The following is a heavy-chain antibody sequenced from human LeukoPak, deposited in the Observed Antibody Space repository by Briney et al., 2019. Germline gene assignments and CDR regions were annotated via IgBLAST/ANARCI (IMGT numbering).Heavy chain of an antibody. Sequence: SGTLSLTCAVSGASVSGSNYYWGWIRQPPGKGLEWIGNIYSSGSTYYNASLQSRVTISIDTSKNQFSLRLNSVTAADTAMYYCAKSGGYGLIDYWGQGTRVTVSS. CDR2: IYSSGST. D-gene: IGHD1-26*01. CDR1: GASVSGSNYY. CDR3: AKSGGYGLIDY. J-gene: IGHJ4*02. V-gene: IGHV4-39*01.